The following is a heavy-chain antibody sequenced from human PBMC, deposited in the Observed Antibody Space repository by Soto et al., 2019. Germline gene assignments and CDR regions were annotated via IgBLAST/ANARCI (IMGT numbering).Heavy chain of an antibody. J-gene: IGHJ4*02. CDR2: IYHSGST. CDR3: ARDFGYGGYGDY. D-gene: IGHD5-12*01. Sequence: QVQLQESGPGLVKPSGTLSLTCAVSGGSISSSNWWSWVRQPPGKGLEWIGEIYHSGSTNYNPSLRSRVTTSVGKSRNQFSLKLRSVSAGDTAVYYCARDFGYGGYGDYWGQGTLVTVSS. V-gene: IGHV4-4*02. CDR1: GGSISSSNW.